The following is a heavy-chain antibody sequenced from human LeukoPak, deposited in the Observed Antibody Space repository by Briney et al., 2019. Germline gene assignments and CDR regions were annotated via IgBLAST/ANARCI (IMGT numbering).Heavy chain of an antibody. CDR2: IYYSGST. V-gene: IGHV4-30-4*01. Sequence: SETLSLTCTVSGGSISSGDYYWSWIRQPPGKGLEWIGYIYYSGSTYYNPSLMSLVTISVDTSKNQFSLKLSSVTAADTAVYYCARDRFLVTFDIWGQGTMVTVSS. CDR3: ARDRFLVTFDI. J-gene: IGHJ3*02. CDR1: GGSISSGDYY. D-gene: IGHD2/OR15-2a*01.